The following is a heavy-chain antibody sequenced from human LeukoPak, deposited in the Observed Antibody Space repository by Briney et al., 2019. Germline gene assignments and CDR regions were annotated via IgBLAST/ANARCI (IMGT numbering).Heavy chain of an antibody. CDR2: IYYSGST. V-gene: IGHV4-59*08. J-gene: IGHJ4*02. D-gene: IGHD5-24*01. CDR3: AAHAVGHEYNPLDN. CDR1: GVSISSYY. Sequence: SETLSLTCTVSGVSISSYYWSWIREPPGKGLEWIGYIYYSGSTNYNPSLKSRVTISVDTSNNQFSLNLSSVTDADTAVYYCAAHAVGHEYNPLDNWGQGTLVTVSS.